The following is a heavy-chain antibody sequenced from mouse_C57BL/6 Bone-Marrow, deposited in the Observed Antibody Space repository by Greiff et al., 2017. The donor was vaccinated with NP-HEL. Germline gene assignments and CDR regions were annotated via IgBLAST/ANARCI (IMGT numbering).Heavy chain of an antibody. D-gene: IGHD5-1*01. CDR3: ARAPFTYYYAMDY. CDR1: GYSITSGYY. Sequence: DVQLQESGPGLVKPSQSLSLTCSVTGYSITSGYYWNWIRQFPGNKLEWMGYISYDGGHNSNPSLKNPISITRDTSKNQFFLKLNAVTTEDTATYYCARAPFTYYYAMDYWGQGTSVTVSS. CDR2: ISYDGGH. V-gene: IGHV3-6*01. J-gene: IGHJ4*01.